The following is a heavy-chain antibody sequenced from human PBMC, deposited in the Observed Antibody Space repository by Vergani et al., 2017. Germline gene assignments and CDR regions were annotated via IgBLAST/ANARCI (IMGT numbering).Heavy chain of an antibody. J-gene: IGHJ5*02. CDR3: ARDLGVRGVTDWFDP. Sequence: QVQLVQSGAEVKKPGASVKVSCKASGYTFTGYYMHWVRQAPGQGLEWMGWINPNSGGTTSAQKFQGRVTMTRDTSISTAYIELSRLRSDDTAVYYCARDLGVRGVTDWFDPWGQGTLVTVSS. V-gene: IGHV1-2*02. D-gene: IGHD3-10*01. CDR2: INPNSGGT. CDR1: GYTFTGYY.